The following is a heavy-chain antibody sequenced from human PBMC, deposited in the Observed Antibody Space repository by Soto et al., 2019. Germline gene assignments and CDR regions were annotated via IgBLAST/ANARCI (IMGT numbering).Heavy chain of an antibody. CDR2: ISGSGGST. Sequence: GGSLRLSCAASGFTFSSYAMSWVRQAPGKGLEWVSAISGSGGSTYYADSVKGRFTISRDNSKNTLYLQMNSLRAEDTAVYYCAKEAPSGYDYLLLDYYYGMDVWGQGTTVTVS. CDR1: GFTFSSYA. D-gene: IGHD5-12*01. V-gene: IGHV3-23*01. J-gene: IGHJ6*02. CDR3: AKEAPSGYDYLLLDYYYGMDV.